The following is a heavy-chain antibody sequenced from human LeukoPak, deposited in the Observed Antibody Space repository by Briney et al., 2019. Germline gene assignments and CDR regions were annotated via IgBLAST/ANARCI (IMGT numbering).Heavy chain of an antibody. J-gene: IGHJ5*02. V-gene: IGHV4-34*01. D-gene: IGHD1-26*01. Sequence: SETLSLTCAAYGGSFSGYYWNWIRQPPGKGLEWIGEINHSGSTNYIPSLKSRVTISVDTSKNQFSLKLSSVTAADTAVYYCARGSKMLGYNWFDPWGQGTLVTVSS. CDR1: GGSFSGYY. CDR2: INHSGST. CDR3: ARGSKMLGYNWFDP.